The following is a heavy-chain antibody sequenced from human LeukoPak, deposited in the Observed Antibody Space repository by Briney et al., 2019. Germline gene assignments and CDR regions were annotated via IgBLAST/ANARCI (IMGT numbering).Heavy chain of an antibody. D-gene: IGHD5-18*01. Sequence: PVGSLRLSCAPSGFTFDDYDTSWVRQAPGKGLEWVSGINWNGGSTGYADSVKGRFTISRDNAKNSLYLQMNSLRAEDTALYYCARDGLVDTPMGAGYWGQGTLVTVSS. CDR1: GFTFDDYD. CDR3: ARDGLVDTPMGAGY. V-gene: IGHV3-20*04. CDR2: INWNGGST. J-gene: IGHJ4*02.